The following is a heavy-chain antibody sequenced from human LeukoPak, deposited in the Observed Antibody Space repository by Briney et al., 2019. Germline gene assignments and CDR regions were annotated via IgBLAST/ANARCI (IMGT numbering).Heavy chain of an antibody. CDR1: GFTFNSYG. CDR3: AKALSSGFDY. D-gene: IGHD6-19*01. V-gene: IGHV3-30*18. CDR2: ISYDGSNK. J-gene: IGHJ4*02. Sequence: PGRSLRLSCAASGFTFNSYGMHWVRQAPGKGLEWVAVISYDGSNKYYADSVKGRFTISRDNSKNTLYLQMNSLRAEDTAVYYCAKALSSGFDYWGQGTLVTVSS.